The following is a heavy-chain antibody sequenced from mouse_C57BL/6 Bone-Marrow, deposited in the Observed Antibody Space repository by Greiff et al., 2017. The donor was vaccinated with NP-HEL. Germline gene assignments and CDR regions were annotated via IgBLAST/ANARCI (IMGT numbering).Heavy chain of an antibody. Sequence: QVQLQQPGAELVMPGASVKLSCKASGYTFTSYWMHWVKQRPGQGLEWIGEIDPSDSYTNYNQKFKGKSTLTVDKSSSTAYMQLSSLTSEDAAVYYCSRLYYYCSSCFYFDYWGQGTPLSVSP. CDR1: GYTFTSYW. CDR3: SRLYYYCSSCFYFDY. V-gene: IGHV1-69*01. J-gene: IGHJ2*01. CDR2: IDPSDSYT. D-gene: IGHD1-1*01.